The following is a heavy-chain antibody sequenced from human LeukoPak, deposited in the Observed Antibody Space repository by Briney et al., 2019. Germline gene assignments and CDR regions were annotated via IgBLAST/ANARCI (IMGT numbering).Heavy chain of an antibody. Sequence: GGSLRLSCAASGFTFSSYAMSWVRQAPGKGLEWVSAISGSDGSTYYADSVKGRFTISRDNSKNTLYLQMNSLRAEDTAVYYCAKGNYDFWSGPLANWFDPWGQGTLVTVSS. CDR1: GFTFSSYA. CDR2: ISGSDGST. D-gene: IGHD3-3*01. V-gene: IGHV3-23*01. J-gene: IGHJ5*02. CDR3: AKGNYDFWSGPLANWFDP.